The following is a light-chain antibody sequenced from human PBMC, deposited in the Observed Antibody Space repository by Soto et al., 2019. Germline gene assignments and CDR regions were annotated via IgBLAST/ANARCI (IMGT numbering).Light chain of an antibody. V-gene: IGKV3-15*01. CDR3: HQYHYWTPGLT. Sequence: IVMTHSPATLSVSPGEIATLSCRSSQSVTSSLAWYQQKPVQAPRLLIYGAPTRATGVPARFRGSGSGTELTLKIRSLKSEDFGIYYCHQYHYWTPGLTFGGGTKV. CDR1: QSVTSS. J-gene: IGKJ4*01. CDR2: GAP.